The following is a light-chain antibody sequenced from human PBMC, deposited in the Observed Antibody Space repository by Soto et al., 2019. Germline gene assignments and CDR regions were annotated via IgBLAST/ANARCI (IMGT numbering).Light chain of an antibody. V-gene: IGKV3-15*01. CDR1: QSVSSSY. CDR3: QQYYSYPLT. J-gene: IGKJ4*01. Sequence: IVMTQSPATLSVSPGERATFSCRASQSVSSSYLAWYQQKPGQAPRLLIYGASTRATGVPARFSGSGSGTDFTLTISCLQSEDFATYYCQQYYSYPLTFGGGTKVDIK. CDR2: GAS.